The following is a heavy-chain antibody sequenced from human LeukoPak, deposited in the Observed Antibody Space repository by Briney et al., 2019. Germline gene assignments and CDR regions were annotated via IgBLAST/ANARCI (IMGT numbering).Heavy chain of an antibody. Sequence: EASVKVSCKASGYTFTSYDISWVRQAPGQGLEWMGWISAYNGNTNYAQKLQGRVTMTTDTSTSTAYMELRSLRSDDTAVYYCARTSVSSSGGLFDYWGQGTLVTVSS. CDR3: ARTSVSSSGGLFDY. V-gene: IGHV1-18*01. CDR2: ISAYNGNT. CDR1: GYTFTSYD. D-gene: IGHD6-13*01. J-gene: IGHJ4*02.